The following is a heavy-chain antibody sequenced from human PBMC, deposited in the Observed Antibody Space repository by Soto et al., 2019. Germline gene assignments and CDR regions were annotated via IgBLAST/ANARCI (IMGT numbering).Heavy chain of an antibody. CDR1: GFTFSTYA. CDR2: FTGGGRT. CDR3: AKGNPGSD. J-gene: IGHJ4*02. Sequence: EVQLLDSGGGLVQPGGSLRLSCAASGFTFSTYAMGWVRQAPGKGLEWVSTFTGGGRTFYAASVKGRFTISREDSNNTLYLQINSLRADDTAVNYCAKGNPGSDWGQGALVTVSS. V-gene: IGHV3-23*01.